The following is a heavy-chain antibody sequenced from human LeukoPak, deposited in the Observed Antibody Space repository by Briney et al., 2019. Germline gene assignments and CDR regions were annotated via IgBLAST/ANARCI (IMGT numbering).Heavy chain of an antibody. CDR3: AKDAKPLIAAASRYDY. V-gene: IGHV3-9*01. D-gene: IGHD6-13*01. CDR2: ISWNSGSI. CDR1: GFTFDDYA. J-gene: IGHJ4*02. Sequence: PGRSLRLFCAASGFTFDDYAMHWVRQAPGEGLEWVSGISWNSGSIGYADSVKGRFTISRDNAKNSLYLQMNSLRAEDTALYYCAKDAKPLIAAASRYDYWGQGTLVTVSS.